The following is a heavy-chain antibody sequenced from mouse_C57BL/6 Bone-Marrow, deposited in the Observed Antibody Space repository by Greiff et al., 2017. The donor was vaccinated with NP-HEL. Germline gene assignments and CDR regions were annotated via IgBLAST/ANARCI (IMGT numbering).Heavy chain of an antibody. CDR3: ARGVYYGLGFDV. J-gene: IGHJ1*03. CDR2: ISDGGSYT. V-gene: IGHV5-4*03. Sequence: EVMLVESGGGLVKPGGSLKLSCAASGFTFSSYAMSWVRQTPEKRLEWVATISDGGSYTYYPDNVKGRFTISRDNAKNNLYLQMSHLKSEDKAMYYCARGVYYGLGFDVWGTGTTVTVSS. D-gene: IGHD1-1*01. CDR1: GFTFSSYA.